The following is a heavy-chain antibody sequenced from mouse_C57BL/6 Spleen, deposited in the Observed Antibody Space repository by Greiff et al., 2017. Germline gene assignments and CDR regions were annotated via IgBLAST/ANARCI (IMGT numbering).Heavy chain of an antibody. V-gene: IGHV1-80*01. Sequence: VQVVESGAELVKPGASVKISCKASGYAFSSYWMNWVKQRPGKGLEWIGQIYPGDGDTNYNGKFKGKATLTADKSSSTAYMQLSSLTSEDSAVYFCARDDYDGAMDYWGQGTSVTVSS. CDR2: IYPGDGDT. CDR3: ARDDYDGAMDY. D-gene: IGHD2-4*01. CDR1: GYAFSSYW. J-gene: IGHJ4*01.